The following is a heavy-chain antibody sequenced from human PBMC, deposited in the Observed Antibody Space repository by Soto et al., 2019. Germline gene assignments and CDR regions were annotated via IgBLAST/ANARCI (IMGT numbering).Heavy chain of an antibody. D-gene: IGHD3-22*01. V-gene: IGHV4-28*01. CDR2: IYYSGST. CDR3: ARRYYDSSGNWFDP. Sequence: TSETLSLTCAVSGYSISSSNWWGWIRQPPGKGLEWIGYIYYSGSTYYNPSLKSRVTMSVDTSKNQFSLKLSSVTAVDTAVYYCARRYYDSSGNWFDPWGQGTLVTVSS. CDR1: GYSISSSNW. J-gene: IGHJ5*02.